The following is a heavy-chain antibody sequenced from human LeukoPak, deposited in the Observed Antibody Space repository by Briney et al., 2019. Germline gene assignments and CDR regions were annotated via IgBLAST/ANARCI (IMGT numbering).Heavy chain of an antibody. Sequence: GGSLRLSCAASGFTFSSYSMNWVRQAPGKGLEWVSSISSSSSYIYYADSVKGRFTISRDNAKNSLYLQMNSLRAEDTAVYYCARERSIAAKDYWGQGTLVTVSS. CDR3: ARERSIAAKDY. CDR2: ISSSSSYI. J-gene: IGHJ4*02. D-gene: IGHD6-6*01. CDR1: GFTFSSYS. V-gene: IGHV3-21*01.